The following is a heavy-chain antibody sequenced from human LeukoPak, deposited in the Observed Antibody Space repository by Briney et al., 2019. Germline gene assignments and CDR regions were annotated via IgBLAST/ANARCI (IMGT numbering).Heavy chain of an antibody. D-gene: IGHD4-17*01. V-gene: IGHV4-59*01. CDR3: ARVNYGDYGPAY. CDR1: GGSISSYY. Sequence: SETLSLTCTVSGGSISSYYWSWIRQPPGKGLEWIGYIYYSGSTNYNPSLKSRVTISVDTSKNQFSLELSSVTAADTAVYYCARVNYGDYGPAYWGQGTLVTVSS. CDR2: IYYSGST. J-gene: IGHJ4*02.